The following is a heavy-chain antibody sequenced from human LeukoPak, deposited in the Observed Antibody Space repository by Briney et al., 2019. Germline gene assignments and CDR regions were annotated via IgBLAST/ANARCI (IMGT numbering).Heavy chain of an antibody. J-gene: IGHJ4*02. CDR2: IYYSGST. D-gene: IGHD1-1*01. Sequence: PPETLSLTCTVSGGSISSYYWSWIRQPPGKGLEWIGYIYYSGSTNYNPSLKSRVTISVDTSKNQFSLKLSSVTAADTAVYYCARHSRLGTIDYWGQGTLVTVSS. CDR3: ARHSRLGTIDY. V-gene: IGHV4-59*08. CDR1: GGSISSYY.